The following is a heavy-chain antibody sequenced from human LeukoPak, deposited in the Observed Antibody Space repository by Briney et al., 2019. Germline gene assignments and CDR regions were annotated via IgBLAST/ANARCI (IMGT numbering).Heavy chain of an antibody. D-gene: IGHD1-26*01. CDR1: GFTFSIYG. Sequence: PGGSLRLSCAASGFTFSIYGMSWVRQAPGKGLEWVSAISGSGGRTYNADSMKGRFTISRDNSKNTLYLQINSLRVEDTAVYYCARDMMGATLYFDSWGQGTLVTVSS. CDR2: ISGSGGRT. J-gene: IGHJ4*02. CDR3: ARDMMGATLYFDS. V-gene: IGHV3-23*01.